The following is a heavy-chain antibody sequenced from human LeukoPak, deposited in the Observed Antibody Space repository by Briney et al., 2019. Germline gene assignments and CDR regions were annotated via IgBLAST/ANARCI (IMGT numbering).Heavy chain of an antibody. Sequence: GGSLRLSCAASGFTVSSNYMSWVRQAPGKGLEWVSVIYSGGSTYYADSVKGRFTISRDNSKNTLYLQMNSLRAEDTAVYYCAREWRNYYDSSGYYWGYWGQGTLVTVSS. CDR3: AREWRNYYDSSGYYWGY. J-gene: IGHJ4*02. V-gene: IGHV3-66*01. D-gene: IGHD3-22*01. CDR1: GFTVSSNY. CDR2: IYSGGST.